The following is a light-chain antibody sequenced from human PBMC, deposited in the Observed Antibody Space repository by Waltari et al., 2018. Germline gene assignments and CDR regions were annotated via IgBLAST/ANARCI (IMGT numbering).Light chain of an antibody. CDR1: SGHSSNI. V-gene: IGLV4-69*01. CDR3: QTGGHGTWV. J-gene: IGLJ3*02. CDR2: VNSDGSH. Sequence: QLVLTQSPSASASLGASVKLTCTLSSGHSSNIIAWHQQQPEKGPRYLMKVNSDGSHGKGDEIPDRFSGSSYGAERYLTISSLQSEDEADYYCQTGGHGTWVFGGGTKLTVL.